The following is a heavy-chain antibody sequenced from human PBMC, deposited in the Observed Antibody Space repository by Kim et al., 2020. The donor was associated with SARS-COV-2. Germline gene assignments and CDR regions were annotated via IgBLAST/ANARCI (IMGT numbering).Heavy chain of an antibody. CDR3: ARGDMGY. V-gene: IGHV3-13*04. J-gene: IGHJ4*02. Sequence: GGSLRLSCVASGFTFNRYDIHWVRHVAGKGLEWVSAIGYSGETYYPASVKGRFTISRDNSKTSVYLQMNGLSAGDKAVYYCARGDMGYWGQGTLVIVSS. CDR1: GFTFNRYD. CDR2: IGYSGET. D-gene: IGHD1-26*01.